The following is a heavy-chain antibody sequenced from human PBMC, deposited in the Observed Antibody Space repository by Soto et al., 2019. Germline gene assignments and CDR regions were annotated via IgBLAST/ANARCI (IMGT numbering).Heavy chain of an antibody. V-gene: IGHV1-69*01. Sequence: QVQLVQSGAEVKKPGSSVKVSCKASGGSFGKSAINWVRQTPGQGLERLGGFIPVYRTLNYAQKFQCRVTITADESTCTAYMALTSLASDDTAVYYCATGIIWIGYFTVDSWAQGTLVTVSS. J-gene: IGHJ4*02. CDR1: GGSFGKSA. CDR3: ATGIIWIGYFTVDS. CDR2: FIPVYRTL. D-gene: IGHD3-3*01.